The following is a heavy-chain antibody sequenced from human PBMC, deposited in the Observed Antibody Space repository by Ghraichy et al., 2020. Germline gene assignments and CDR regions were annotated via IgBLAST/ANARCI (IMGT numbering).Heavy chain of an antibody. D-gene: IGHD3-10*01. CDR1: GFTFSTYG. V-gene: IGHV3-30*18. J-gene: IGHJ4*02. Sequence: GGSLRLSCAASGFTFSTYGMHWVRQAPGKGLEWVAVISYDGSNKYYGDSVKGRFTISRDNSKNTLYLQMNSLRAEDTAVYYCAKAFNYYGLGSPDYWGQGTLVTVSS. CDR3: AKAFNYYGLGSPDY. CDR2: ISYDGSNK.